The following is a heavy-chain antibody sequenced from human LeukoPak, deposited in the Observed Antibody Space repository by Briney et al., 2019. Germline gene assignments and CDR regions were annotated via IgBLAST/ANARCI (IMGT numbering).Heavy chain of an antibody. CDR1: GFTFSRYG. CDR3: ARDPGVGATPFDI. V-gene: IGHV3-48*04. J-gene: IGHJ3*02. D-gene: IGHD1-26*01. CDR2: ISSSGSTI. Sequence: PGGSLRLSCAASGFTFSRYGMHWVRQAPGKGLEWVSYISSSGSTIYYADSVKGRFTISRDNAKNSLYLQMNSLRAEDTAVYYCARDPGVGATPFDIWGQGTMVTVSS.